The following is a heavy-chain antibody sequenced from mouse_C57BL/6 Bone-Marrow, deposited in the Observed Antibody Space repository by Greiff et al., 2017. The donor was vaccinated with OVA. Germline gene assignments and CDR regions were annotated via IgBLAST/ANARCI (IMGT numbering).Heavy chain of an antibody. CDR3: ARVQAPYGSGFAY. J-gene: IGHJ3*01. CDR1: GYAFTNYL. V-gene: IGHV1-54*01. D-gene: IGHD1-1*01. CDR2: INPGRGGT. Sequence: QVQLQQSGAELVRPGTSVKVSCKASGYAFTNYLIEWVKQRPGQGLEWIGGINPGRGGTNYNEKFKGKATLTADKTSSTAYMQLSSLTAEDSAVYFCARVQAPYGSGFAYWGQGTLVTVSA.